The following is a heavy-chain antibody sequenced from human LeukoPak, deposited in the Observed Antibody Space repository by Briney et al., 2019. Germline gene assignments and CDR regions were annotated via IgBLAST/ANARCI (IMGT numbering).Heavy chain of an antibody. Sequence: PSETLSLICTVSGGSMSSYYWSWIRQPPGKGLEWIGYIYYSGSTNYSPSLKSRVTISVDTSKKQFSLKLSSVTAADTAVYYCARQVVVPAADAFDIWGQGTMVTVSS. CDR3: ARQVVVPAADAFDI. CDR1: GGSMSSYY. V-gene: IGHV4-59*08. D-gene: IGHD2-2*01. CDR2: IYYSGST. J-gene: IGHJ3*02.